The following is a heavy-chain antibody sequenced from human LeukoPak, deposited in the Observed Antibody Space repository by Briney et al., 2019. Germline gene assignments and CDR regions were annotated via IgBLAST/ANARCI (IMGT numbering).Heavy chain of an antibody. V-gene: IGHV1-3*01. D-gene: IGHD6-13*01. CDR1: GYTFTSYA. Sequence: ALVKVSCKASGYTFTSYAMHWVRQAPGQRLEWMGWINAGNGNTKYSQKFQGRVTITRDTSASTAYMELSSLRSEDTAVYYCARGYPLSPRDGAAAAHYGMDVWGQGTLVTVSS. J-gene: IGHJ6*02. CDR3: ARGYPLSPRDGAAAAHYGMDV. CDR2: INAGNGNT.